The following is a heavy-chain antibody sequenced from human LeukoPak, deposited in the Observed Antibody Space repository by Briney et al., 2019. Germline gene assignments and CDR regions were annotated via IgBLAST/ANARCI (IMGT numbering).Heavy chain of an antibody. Sequence: GGSLRLSCAASGFTFSSYAMHWVRQAPGKGLEWVAVIWYDGGNKNYADSVKGRFTISRDNSKNTLYLQMNRLRVEDTAVYYCARDGGSYRYDYWGQGTLVTVSS. CDR3: ARDGGSYRYDY. J-gene: IGHJ4*02. D-gene: IGHD3-16*02. CDR2: IWYDGGNK. V-gene: IGHV3-30*04. CDR1: GFTFSSYA.